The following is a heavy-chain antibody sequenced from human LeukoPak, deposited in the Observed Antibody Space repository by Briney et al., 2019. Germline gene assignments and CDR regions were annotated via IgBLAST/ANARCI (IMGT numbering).Heavy chain of an antibody. CDR1: GFTFSTYA. J-gene: IGHJ6*02. V-gene: IGHV3-33*03. Sequence: GGSLRLSCAASGFTFSTYAMHWVRQAPGKGLEWVAVIWYDGSYKYYVDSVKGRFTISRDNAKNSLYLQMNSLRADDTAVYYCARSGIYNYGLDVWGQGTTVTVSS. D-gene: IGHD6-25*01. CDR2: IWYDGSYK. CDR3: ARSGIYNYGLDV.